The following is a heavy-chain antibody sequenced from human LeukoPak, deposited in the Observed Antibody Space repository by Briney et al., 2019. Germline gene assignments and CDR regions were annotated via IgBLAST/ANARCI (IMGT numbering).Heavy chain of an antibody. CDR1: GFTFSSYA. D-gene: IGHD6-19*01. J-gene: IGHJ4*02. V-gene: IGHV3-23*01. CDR3: ATRGHSSGRYTGY. Sequence: GGSLRLSCVASGFTFSSYAMSWVRQAPGKGLEWVSAISGSGGSTYYADSVKGRFTISRDNSKNTLYLQMNSLRAEDTAVYYCATRGHSSGRYTGYWGQGILVTVSS. CDR2: ISGSGGST.